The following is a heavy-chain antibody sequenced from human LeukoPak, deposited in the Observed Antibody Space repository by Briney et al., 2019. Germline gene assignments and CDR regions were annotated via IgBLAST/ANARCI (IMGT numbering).Heavy chain of an antibody. V-gene: IGHV3-48*01. CDR2: ISSSSSTI. D-gene: IGHD3-3*01. CDR1: GFTFSSYS. J-gene: IGHJ4*02. Sequence: GGSLRLSCAASGFTFSSYSMNWVRQAPGKGLEWVSYISSSSSTIYYADSVKGRFTISRDNAKNSLYLQMNSLRAEDTAVYYCADYDFWSGYQNWGQGTLVTVSS. CDR3: ADYDFWSGYQN.